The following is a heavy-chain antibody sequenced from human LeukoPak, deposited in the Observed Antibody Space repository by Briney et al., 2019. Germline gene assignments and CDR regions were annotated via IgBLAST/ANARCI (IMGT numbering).Heavy chain of an antibody. CDR2: INPSGGST. V-gene: IGHV1-46*01. J-gene: IGHJ5*02. CDR3: ARGGPNYSNYVESGP. D-gene: IGHD4-11*01. Sequence: ASVKISCKASGYTFTSYYMHWVRQAPGQGLEWMGIINPSGGSTSYAQKFQGRVTMTRDTSTSTVYMELGSLRSEDTAVYYCARGGPNYSNYVESGPWGQGTLVTVSS. CDR1: GYTFTSYY.